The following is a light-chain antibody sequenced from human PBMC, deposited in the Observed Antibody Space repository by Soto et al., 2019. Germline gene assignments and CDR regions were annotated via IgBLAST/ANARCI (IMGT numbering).Light chain of an antibody. CDR2: EVS. J-gene: IGLJ1*01. CDR3: SSYTSSSTLEV. CDR1: NSDVGGYNY. V-gene: IGLV2-14*01. Sequence: QSVLTQPASGSGAPGQAITISCTGNNSDVGGYNYVSWYQQHPGKAPKLMIYEVSNRPSGVSNRFSGSKSGNTASLTISGLQAEDEADYYCSSYTSSSTLEVFGTGTKVTVL.